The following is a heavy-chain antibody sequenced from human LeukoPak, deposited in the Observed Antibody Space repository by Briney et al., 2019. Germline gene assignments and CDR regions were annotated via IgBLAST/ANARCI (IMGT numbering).Heavy chain of an antibody. Sequence: ASVKVSCKGSGSTFSDYHINWVRQASGQGPEWMGWINPKSGDAKYGQAFQGRVTMTRDTSISTAYMELNRLRFDDTAMYYCARGEYSNGYPYRLDSWGQGTLVTVSS. CDR1: GSTFSDYH. J-gene: IGHJ4*02. CDR3: ARGEYSNGYPYRLDS. D-gene: IGHD3-16*01. CDR2: INPKSGDA. V-gene: IGHV1-2*02.